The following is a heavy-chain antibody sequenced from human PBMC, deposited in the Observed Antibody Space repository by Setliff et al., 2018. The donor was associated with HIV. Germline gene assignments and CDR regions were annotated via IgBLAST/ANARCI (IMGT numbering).Heavy chain of an antibody. V-gene: IGHV4-30-4*08. CDR2: IYYTGST. D-gene: IGHD2-15*01. Sequence: PSETLSLTCTVSGGSIRTGAYYWGWIRQPPGKGLEWIGYIYYTGSTYYNPSLKSRLTISIDTSKNQFSLKLRSVTAADTAVYYCARDLGGPRNFDNWGQGTLVTVSS. CDR1: GGSIRTGAYY. CDR3: ARDLGGPRNFDN. J-gene: IGHJ4*02.